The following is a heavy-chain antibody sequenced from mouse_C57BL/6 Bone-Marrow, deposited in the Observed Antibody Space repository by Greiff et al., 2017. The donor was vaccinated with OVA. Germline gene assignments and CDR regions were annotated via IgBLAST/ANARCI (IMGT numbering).Heavy chain of an antibody. CDR2: IYPGDGDT. Sequence: QVQLQQSGPELVKPGASVKISCKASGYAFSSSWMNWVKQRPGKGLEWIGRIYPGDGDTNYTGKFKGKATLTADKSSSTAYVQLSSLTSEDSAVYFGARHEDGYYASYFDYWGQGTTLTVSS. CDR1: GYAFSSSW. V-gene: IGHV1-82*01. CDR3: ARHEDGYYASYFDY. J-gene: IGHJ2*01. D-gene: IGHD2-3*01.